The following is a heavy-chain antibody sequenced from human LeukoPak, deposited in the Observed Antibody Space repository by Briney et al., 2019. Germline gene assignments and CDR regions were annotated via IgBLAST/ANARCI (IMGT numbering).Heavy chain of an antibody. CDR2: ISSSGSTI. Sequence: GGTLRLSCAASGCTFSSYEMNWVRQAPGKGLEWVSYISSSGSTIYYADSVKGRFTISRVNAKNSLYLQMNSLRAEDTAVYYCAELGITMIGGVWGKGTTVTISS. J-gene: IGHJ6*04. CDR1: GCTFSSYE. CDR3: AELGITMIGGV. V-gene: IGHV3-48*03. D-gene: IGHD3-10*02.